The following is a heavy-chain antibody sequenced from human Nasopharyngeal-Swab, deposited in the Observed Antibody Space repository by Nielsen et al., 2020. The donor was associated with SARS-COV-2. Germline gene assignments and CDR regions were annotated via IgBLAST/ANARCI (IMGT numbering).Heavy chain of an antibody. Sequence: SETLSLTCSVSGGSISSGEYYWSWIRQPAGKGLEWIGRIYTGGRTNYNPSLKSRVTISVDTSKNQFSLKLSSVTATDTALYYCAREELGGDYNWFDPWGQGTLVTVSS. CDR2: IYTGGRT. J-gene: IGHJ5*02. V-gene: IGHV4-61*02. CDR1: GGSISSGEYY. D-gene: IGHD4-17*01. CDR3: AREELGGDYNWFDP.